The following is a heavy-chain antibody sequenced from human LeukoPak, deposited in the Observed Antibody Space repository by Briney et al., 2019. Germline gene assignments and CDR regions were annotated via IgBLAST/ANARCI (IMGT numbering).Heavy chain of an antibody. D-gene: IGHD6-13*01. CDR3: ARALPSSSWYFGY. CDR1: GGSISSYY. Sequence: SETLSLTCTVSGGSISSYYWSWIRQPPGKGLEWIGYIYYSGSTNYNPSLKSRVTISVDTSKNQFSLKLSSVTAADTAVYYCARALPSSSWYFGYWGQGTLVTVSS. V-gene: IGHV4-59*01. CDR2: IYYSGST. J-gene: IGHJ4*02.